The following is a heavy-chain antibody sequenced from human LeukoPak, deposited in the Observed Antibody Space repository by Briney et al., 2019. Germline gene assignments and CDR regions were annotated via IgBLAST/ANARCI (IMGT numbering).Heavy chain of an antibody. CDR3: ARLPPLRTWGYYYMDV. CDR1: GGSFSGYY. D-gene: IGHD3-16*01. CDR2: INRSGST. V-gene: IGHV4-34*01. Sequence: PSETLSLTCAVYGGSFSGYYWSWIRQPPGKGLEWIGEINRSGSTNYNPSLKSRVTISVDTSKNQFSLKLSSVTAADTAVYYCARLPPLRTWGYYYMDVWGKGTTVTISS. J-gene: IGHJ6*03.